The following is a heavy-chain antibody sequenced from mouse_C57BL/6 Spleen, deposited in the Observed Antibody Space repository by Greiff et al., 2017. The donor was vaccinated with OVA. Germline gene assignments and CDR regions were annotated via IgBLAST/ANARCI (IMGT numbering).Heavy chain of an antibody. J-gene: IGHJ2*01. D-gene: IGHD3-2*02. CDR3: TTLAGSGEFDY. CDR2: IDPEDGDT. CDR1: GFNINDYY. Sequence: VQLQESGAELVRPGASVKLSCTASGFNINDYYMHWVKQRPEQGLEWIGRIDPEDGDTAYAPKFQGKATMTADKSSNTAYLQLSSLTSEDAAVYYCTTLAGSGEFDYWGQGTTLTVSS. V-gene: IGHV14-1*01.